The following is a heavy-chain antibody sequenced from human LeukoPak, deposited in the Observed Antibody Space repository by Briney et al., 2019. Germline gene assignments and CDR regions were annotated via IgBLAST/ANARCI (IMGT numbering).Heavy chain of an antibody. Sequence: GSLRLSCAASGFTFSSYSMNWVRQAPGKGLEWVSSISSSSSYIYYAGSVKGRFTISRDNAKNSLYLQMNSLRAEDTAVYYCAREVVGFDYWGQGTLVTVSS. V-gene: IGHV3-21*01. D-gene: IGHD1-26*01. CDR3: AREVVGFDY. J-gene: IGHJ4*02. CDR1: GFTFSSYS. CDR2: ISSSSSYI.